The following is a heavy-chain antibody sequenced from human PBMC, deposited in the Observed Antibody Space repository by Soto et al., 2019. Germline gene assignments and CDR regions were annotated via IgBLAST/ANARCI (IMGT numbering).Heavy chain of an antibody. Sequence: PSSTXSLTCSFSVYSIIIGYYFCCIRQPPGKVLECIGSIHHSGSTYYNPSLKSRVTISVYTSKNQFYLRLSSVTAADTAVYYCASGNRNYYVRSHDGMDVWGQGPTV. CDR2: IHHSGST. J-gene: IGHJ6*01. V-gene: IGHV4-38-2*01. D-gene: IGHD3-10*02. CDR1: VYSIIIGYY. CDR3: ASGNRNYYVRSHDGMDV.